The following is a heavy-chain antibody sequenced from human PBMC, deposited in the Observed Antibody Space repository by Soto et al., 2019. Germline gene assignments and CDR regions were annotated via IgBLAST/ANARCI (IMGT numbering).Heavy chain of an antibody. Sequence: PSETLSLTCIVSGDSVSSYYWSWIRQTPGKGLEWIGYIYYSENTYYNPSLKSRVAISGDTSKNQFSLRLSSVTAADTAMYYCARAGVATIYPGNNWFDPWGQGTLVTVSS. D-gene: IGHD5-12*01. CDR2: IYYSENT. J-gene: IGHJ5*02. CDR3: ARAGVATIYPGNNWFDP. CDR1: GDSVSSYY. V-gene: IGHV4-59*08.